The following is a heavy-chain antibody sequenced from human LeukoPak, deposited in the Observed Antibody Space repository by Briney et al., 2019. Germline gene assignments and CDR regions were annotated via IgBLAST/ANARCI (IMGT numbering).Heavy chain of an antibody. Sequence: SETLSLTCAVYGGSFSGYYCSWIRQPPGKVLEWIGEINHCGSTNYNPSLKSRVTISVDTSKNKFSLKLSSVTAADTAVYYCAGGGRYYGSGSYHNDYWGQGTLVTVSS. CDR1: GGSFSGYY. CDR2: INHCGST. CDR3: AGGGRYYGSGSYHNDY. J-gene: IGHJ4*02. D-gene: IGHD3-10*01. V-gene: IGHV4-34*01.